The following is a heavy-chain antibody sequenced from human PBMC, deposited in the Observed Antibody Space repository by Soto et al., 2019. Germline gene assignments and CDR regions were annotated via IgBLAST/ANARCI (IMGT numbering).Heavy chain of an antibody. V-gene: IGHV1-18*01. CDR2: ISAYNGNT. Sequence: ASVKVSCKASGYSFTSYGISWVRQAPGQGLEWMGWISAYNGNTKYAQKVQDRVTMTTDTSTSTAYMELRSLRSDDTALYYCARAGLAAAAPTAGYWGQGTLVTVSS. CDR1: GYSFTSYG. J-gene: IGHJ4*02. D-gene: IGHD6-25*01. CDR3: ARAGLAAAAPTAGY.